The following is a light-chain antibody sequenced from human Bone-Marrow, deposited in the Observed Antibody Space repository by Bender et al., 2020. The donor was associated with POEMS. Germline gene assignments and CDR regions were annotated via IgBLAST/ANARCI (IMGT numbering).Light chain of an antibody. CDR3: CSYAGFSTPYV. Sequence: QSALTQPASVSESPGQSITISCTGTSSDVGTYNLVSWYQHHPGKAPKLVIYEVSKRPSGVSNRFSGSNSGNTASLTISGLQADDEADYYCCSYAGFSTPYVFGSVTKVTVL. J-gene: IGLJ1*01. CDR2: EVS. V-gene: IGLV2-23*02. CDR1: SSDVGTYNL.